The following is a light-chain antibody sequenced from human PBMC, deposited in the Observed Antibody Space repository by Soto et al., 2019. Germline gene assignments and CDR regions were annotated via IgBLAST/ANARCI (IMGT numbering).Light chain of an antibody. Sequence: SYVLTQPPSVSVAPGETARIPCGGNNIGSDSVHWYQQKPGQAPVLVMYYDSARPSGIPERFSVSNSGNTATLTISRVEAGDEADYFCQVWDGPSDQQVFGGGTKLTVL. CDR2: YDS. CDR1: NIGSDS. V-gene: IGLV3-21*04. CDR3: QVWDGPSDQQV. J-gene: IGLJ3*02.